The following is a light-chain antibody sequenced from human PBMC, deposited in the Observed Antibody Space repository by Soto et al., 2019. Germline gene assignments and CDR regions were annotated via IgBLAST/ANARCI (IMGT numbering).Light chain of an antibody. Sequence: QSVLTQPASVSGSPGQSVTISCTGTTSDVGGYISVSWYQQHPGKAPKLMIYEVSNRPSGVSNRFSGSKSGDTASLTISGLQAEDEADYYCSSYTGCSTLEVFGSGTKLTVL. CDR3: SSYTGCSTLEV. CDR2: EVS. CDR1: TSDVGGYIS. J-gene: IGLJ1*01. V-gene: IGLV2-14*01.